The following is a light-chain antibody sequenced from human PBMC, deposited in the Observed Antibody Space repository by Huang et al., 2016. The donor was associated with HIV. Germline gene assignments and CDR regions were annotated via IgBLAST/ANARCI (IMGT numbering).Light chain of an antibody. J-gene: IGKJ2*01. Sequence: DIVLTQSPATLSLSPGETATRSCRASQKISSNLGWYQQKPAQAPRLLIYGAFTRTTGFPARCSGSGCETEFTLTISSLESEDFAVYYCQQYDSWPPMYTFGQGTKLEIK. CDR1: QKISSN. CDR2: GAF. V-gene: IGKV3-15*01. CDR3: QQYDSWPPMYT.